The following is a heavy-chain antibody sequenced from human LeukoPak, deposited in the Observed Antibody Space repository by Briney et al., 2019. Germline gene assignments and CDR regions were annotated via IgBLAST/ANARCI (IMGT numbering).Heavy chain of an antibody. J-gene: IGHJ4*02. D-gene: IGHD6-19*01. CDR2: INPQTGGT. CDR1: VYTFTAYY. CDR3: ARDVAGFFDE. V-gene: IGHV1-2*02. Sequence: ASVTVSFKSSVYTFTAYYIHWVRQAPGQGLEWMGWINPQTGGTSYEQTYSGRVTMTSDTSIDTVYMELNSLGSNDTAVYYCARDVAGFFDEWGQGTLVTVSS.